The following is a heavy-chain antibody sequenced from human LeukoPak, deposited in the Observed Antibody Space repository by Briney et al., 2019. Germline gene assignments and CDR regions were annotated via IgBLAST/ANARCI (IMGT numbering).Heavy chain of an antibody. J-gene: IGHJ4*02. CDR1: GFTFSSYS. CDR2: ISSSSSYI. V-gene: IGHV3-21*01. Sequence: GGSLRLSCAASGFTFSSYSMNWVRQAPGKGLEWVSSISSSSSYIYYADSVKGRFTISRDNAKNPLYLQMNSLRAEDTAVYYCANGPTYYYDSSGYYPGYWGQGTLVTVSS. D-gene: IGHD3-22*01. CDR3: ANGPTYYYDSSGYYPGY.